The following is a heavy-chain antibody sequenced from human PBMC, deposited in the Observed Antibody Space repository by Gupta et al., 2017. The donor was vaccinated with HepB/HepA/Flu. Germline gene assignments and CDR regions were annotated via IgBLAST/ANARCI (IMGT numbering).Heavy chain of an antibody. CDR3: VGHDWGRNYYSDY. CDR2: LYYSGRT. D-gene: IGHD7-27*01. CDR1: DGSISGYY. J-gene: IGHJ4*02. Sequence: QVQLQYSGPGLVKPSETLSLTYTVSDGSISGYYWNWIRQPPGKGLEWIGNLYYSGRTYYNPSLKTRATISVDTSKNQFSLNLNSVTAADTAVYYCVGHDWGRNYYSDYWGQGTLVTVSS. V-gene: IGHV4-59*03.